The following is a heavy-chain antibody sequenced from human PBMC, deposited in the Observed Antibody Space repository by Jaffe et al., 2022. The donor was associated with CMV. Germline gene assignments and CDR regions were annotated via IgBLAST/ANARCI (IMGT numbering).Heavy chain of an antibody. Sequence: QLQLQESGPGLVKPSETLSLTCTVSGGSISSSSYYWGWIRQPPGKGLEWIGSIYYSGSTYYNPSLKSRVTISVDTSKNQFSLKLSSVTAADTAVYYCARHQGLSAAPTGYFDYWGQGTLVTVSS. J-gene: IGHJ4*02. D-gene: IGHD6-13*01. CDR1: GGSISSSSYY. CDR3: ARHQGLSAAPTGYFDY. CDR2: IYYSGST. V-gene: IGHV4-39*01.